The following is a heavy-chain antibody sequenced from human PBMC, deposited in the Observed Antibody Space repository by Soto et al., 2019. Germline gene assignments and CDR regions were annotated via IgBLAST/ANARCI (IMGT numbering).Heavy chain of an antibody. Sequence: SETLSLTCTVSGGSISSGGYYWSWIRQHPGKGLEWIGYIYYSGSTYYNPSLKSRVTISVDTPKNQFSLKLISLTAADTAVYYCARDGKGGMVRGVIGGPLGITREAKYGMDVWGQGTTVTVAS. D-gene: IGHD3-10*01. V-gene: IGHV4-31*03. CDR1: GGSISSGGYY. CDR2: IYYSGST. J-gene: IGHJ6*02. CDR3: ARDGKGGMVRGVIGGPLGITREAKYGMDV.